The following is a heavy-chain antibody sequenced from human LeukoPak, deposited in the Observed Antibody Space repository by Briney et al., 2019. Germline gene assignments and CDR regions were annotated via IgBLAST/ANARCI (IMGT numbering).Heavy chain of an antibody. V-gene: IGHV1-24*01. CDR1: GYTLTELS. D-gene: IGHD3-22*01. CDR2: FDPEDGET. CDR3: ATSMIVVVDFDY. Sequence: ASVKVSCKVSGYTLTELSMHWVRQAPGKGLEWMGGFDPEDGETIYAQKFQGRVTMTEDTSTDTAYMELSSLRSEDTAVYYCATSMIVVVDFDYWGQGTLVTVSS. J-gene: IGHJ4*02.